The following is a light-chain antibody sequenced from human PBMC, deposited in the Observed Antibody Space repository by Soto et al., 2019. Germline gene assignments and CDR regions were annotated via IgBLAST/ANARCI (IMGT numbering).Light chain of an antibody. CDR3: QQHGSSPWM. CDR2: GAS. CDR1: QSVSSTY. V-gene: IGKV3-20*01. J-gene: IGKJ1*01. Sequence: EVVLTQSPGTLSLSPGERATLSCRASQSVSSTYVAWYQHIPGQTPRLLIFGASNRATGIPDRFSGSGSGTDFTLTISRLEPEDVAVYYCQQHGSSPWMFGQGTRVEIK.